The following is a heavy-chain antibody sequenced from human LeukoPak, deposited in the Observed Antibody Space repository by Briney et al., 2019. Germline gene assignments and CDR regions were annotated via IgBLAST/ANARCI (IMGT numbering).Heavy chain of an antibody. Sequence: GASVKVSCKASGGTFTSYAISWVRQAPGQGLEWMGGIIPIIGTANYAQKFQGRVTITADESTSTAYKELSSLRSEDTAVYYCALGSSGSYTYFDYWGQGTLVTVSS. V-gene: IGHV1-69*13. CDR2: IIPIIGTA. CDR1: GGTFTSYA. CDR3: ALGSSGSYTYFDY. D-gene: IGHD1-26*01. J-gene: IGHJ4*02.